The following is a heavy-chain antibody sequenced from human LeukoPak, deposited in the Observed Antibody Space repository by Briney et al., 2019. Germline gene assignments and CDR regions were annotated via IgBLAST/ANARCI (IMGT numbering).Heavy chain of an antibody. CDR1: GGSINKYY. Sequence: SETLSLTCSVSGGSINKYYWSWIRQPPGKGLEWIGYIYYSGSTNYNPSLRSRVTMSVDTSKNQFSLMLNSVPGADTAVYYCEKDFTYGGFPYFDYWGQGTLVTVSS. CDR3: EKDFTYGGFPYFDY. CDR2: IYYSGST. J-gene: IGHJ4*02. D-gene: IGHD4-23*01. V-gene: IGHV4-59*12.